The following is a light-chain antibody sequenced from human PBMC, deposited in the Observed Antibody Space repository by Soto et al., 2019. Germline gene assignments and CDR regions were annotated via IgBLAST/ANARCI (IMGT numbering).Light chain of an antibody. V-gene: IGKV1-39*01. CDR1: QSISRY. Sequence: DIQFTQSPSSLSASVGDRITITFRSSQSISRYLNWYQQRPGTAPKVLIFGANSLQSGVPSRFSGSGSGTESTLTISSLQPEDFETYYCQQNYGNPGTFGQGTKVDNK. CDR2: GAN. J-gene: IGKJ1*01. CDR3: QQNYGNPGT.